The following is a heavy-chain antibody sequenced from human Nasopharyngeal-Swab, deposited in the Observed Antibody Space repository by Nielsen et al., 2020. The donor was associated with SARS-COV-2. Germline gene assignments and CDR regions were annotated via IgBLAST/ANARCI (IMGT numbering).Heavy chain of an antibody. V-gene: IGHV3-30*04. CDR1: GFTFSSYA. D-gene: IGHD6-13*01. CDR2: ISYDGSNK. J-gene: IGHJ3*02. Sequence: GESLKISCAASGFTFSSYAMRWVRQAPGKGLEWVAVISYDGSNKYYADSVKGRFTISRDNSKNTLYLQMNSLRAEDTAVYYCAAEATGTDAFDIWGQGTMVTVSS. CDR3: AAEATGTDAFDI.